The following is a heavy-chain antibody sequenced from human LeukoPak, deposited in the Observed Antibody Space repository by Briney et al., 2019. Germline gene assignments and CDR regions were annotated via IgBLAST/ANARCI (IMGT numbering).Heavy chain of an antibody. Sequence: GGSLRLSCAASGFTFSRSGMHWVRQAPGKGLEWVALMSYDGSTKYYADSVRGRFTISRDNSKNTLYLQMNSLRAEDTAVYYCARPITSGWTFPFDYWGQGIVVTVSS. CDR3: ARPITSGWTFPFDY. CDR1: GFTFSRSG. V-gene: IGHV3-30*03. J-gene: IGHJ4*02. D-gene: IGHD6-19*01. CDR2: MSYDGSTK.